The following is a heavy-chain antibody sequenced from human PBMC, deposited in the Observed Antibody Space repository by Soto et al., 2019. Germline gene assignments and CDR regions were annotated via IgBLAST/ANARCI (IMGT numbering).Heavy chain of an antibody. V-gene: IGHV4-31*03. J-gene: IGHJ3*02. CDR1: GGSISSGGYY. D-gene: IGHD4-17*01. Sequence: PSETLFLTCTVSGGSISSGGYYWSWIRQHPGKGLEWIGYIYYSGSTYYNPSLKSRVTISVDTSKNQFSLKLSSVTAADTAVYYCARVLRGLNAFDIWGQGTMVTVSS. CDR3: ARVLRGLNAFDI. CDR2: IYYSGST.